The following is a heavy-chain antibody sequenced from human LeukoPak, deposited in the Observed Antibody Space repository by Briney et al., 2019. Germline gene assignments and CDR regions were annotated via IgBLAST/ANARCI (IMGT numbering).Heavy chain of an antibody. CDR2: ISAYNGNT. J-gene: IGHJ5*02. D-gene: IGHD3-22*01. Sequence: GASAKVSCKASGYTFTSYGISWVRQAPGQGLEWMGWISAYNGNTNYAQKLQGRVTMTTDTSTSTAYMELRSLRSDDTAVYYCARLGGFYDSSGYDNWFDPWGQGTLVTVSS. V-gene: IGHV1-18*01. CDR3: ARLGGFYDSSGYDNWFDP. CDR1: GYTFTSYG.